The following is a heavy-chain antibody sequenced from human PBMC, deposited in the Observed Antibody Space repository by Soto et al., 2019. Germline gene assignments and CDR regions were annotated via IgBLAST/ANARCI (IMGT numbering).Heavy chain of an antibody. CDR2: ISGSGSSA. CDR1: GFTFSTYA. Sequence: EVQLLESGGGLVQPGGSLRLSCAASGFTFSTYAMTWVRRAPGKGLEWVSGISGSGSSANYADSVKGRFTISRDNSKDTLYLQMNSLRAEDTALYYCATSRHSFTTFFDYWGQGTLVSVSS. CDR3: ATSRHSFTTFFDY. V-gene: IGHV3-23*01. J-gene: IGHJ4*02. D-gene: IGHD2-2*01.